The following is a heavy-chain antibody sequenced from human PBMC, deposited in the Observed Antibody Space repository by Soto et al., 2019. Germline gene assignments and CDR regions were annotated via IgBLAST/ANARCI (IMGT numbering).Heavy chain of an antibody. CDR1: GFTFSSYA. J-gene: IGHJ3*02. CDR3: ANMEGYGDYVGAFDI. V-gene: IGHV3-23*01. D-gene: IGHD4-17*01. Sequence: GSLRLSCAASGFTFSSYAMSWVRQAPGKGLEWVSAISGSGGSTYYADSVKGRFTISRDNSKNTLYLQMNSLRAEDTAVYYCANMEGYGDYVGAFDIWGQGTMVTVSS. CDR2: ISGSGGST.